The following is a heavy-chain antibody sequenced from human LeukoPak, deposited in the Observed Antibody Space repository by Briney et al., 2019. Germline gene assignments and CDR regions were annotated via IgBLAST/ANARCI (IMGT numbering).Heavy chain of an antibody. V-gene: IGHV4-4*07. Sequence: PSETLSLTCTVSGGSISSYYWSWIRQPAGKGLEWIGRIYTSGSTNYNPSLKSRVTMSVDTSKNQFSLKLSSVTAADTAVYYCARDSSSWYSPDYFDYWGQGTLVTVSS. CDR1: GGSISSYY. J-gene: IGHJ4*02. CDR3: ARDSSSWYSPDYFDY. D-gene: IGHD6-13*01. CDR2: IYTSGST.